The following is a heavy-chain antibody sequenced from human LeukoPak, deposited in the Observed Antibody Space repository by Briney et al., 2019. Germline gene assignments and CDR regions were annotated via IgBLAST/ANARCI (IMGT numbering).Heavy chain of an antibody. CDR1: GFTFSRYT. CDR3: AREGYFDY. J-gene: IGHJ4*02. V-gene: IGHV3-21*01. Sequence: GGSLRLSCAPSGFTFSRYTMNWVRQAPGKGLEWVSSISSSSSYIYQADSVKGRFTISRDNAKNSLYLQMNSLRAEDTAVYYCAREGYFDYWGQGTLVTVSS. CDR2: ISSSSSYI.